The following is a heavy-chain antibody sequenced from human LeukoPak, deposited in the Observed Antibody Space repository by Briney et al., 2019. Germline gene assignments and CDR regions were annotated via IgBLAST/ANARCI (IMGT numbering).Heavy chain of an antibody. CDR1: GGSISSSSYY. Sequence: SETLSLTCTVSGGSISSSSYYWGWIRQSPGKGLEWIGSIYYSGSTYYNPSLKSRVTISVDTSKNQFSLKLSSVTAADTAVYYCARLTGIAVAQKWGQGTLVTVSS. J-gene: IGHJ4*02. V-gene: IGHV4-39*01. CDR2: IYYSGST. CDR3: ARLTGIAVAQK. D-gene: IGHD6-19*01.